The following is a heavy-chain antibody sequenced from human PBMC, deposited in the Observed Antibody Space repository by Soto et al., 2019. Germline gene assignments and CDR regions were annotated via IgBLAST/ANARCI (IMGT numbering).Heavy chain of an antibody. V-gene: IGHV3-48*04. CDR3: ARLGDYGSGSY. D-gene: IGHD3-10*01. Sequence: EVHLVESGGDLVQPGGSLRLSCAASGFSFSSFSMNWVRQGPGKGLEWVSYISGGGTTTYYADSVKGRFTISRDDAKNSLHLQMNSLQAEDTAVYYCARLGDYGSGSYWGQGTLVTVSS. J-gene: IGHJ4*02. CDR2: ISGGGTTT. CDR1: GFSFSSFS.